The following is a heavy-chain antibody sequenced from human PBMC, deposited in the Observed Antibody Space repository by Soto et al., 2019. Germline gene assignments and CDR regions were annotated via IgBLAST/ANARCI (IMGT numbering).Heavy chain of an antibody. CDR2: IRSQSDGGSG. D-gene: IGHD2-21*02. J-gene: IGHJ4*01. CDR3: TTDSRTVIPEVRFDF. CDR1: GFTFSNAW. V-gene: IGHV3-15*07. Sequence: EVQLVESGGGVVMPGGSLRLSCAASGFTFSNAWINWVRQPPGGGLEWVGRIRSQSDGGSGDYAAPVKGRFVVSRDDSNNIVYLQMNSLKSEYTAVYYCTTDSRTVIPEVRFDFWCHGTLVTVSS.